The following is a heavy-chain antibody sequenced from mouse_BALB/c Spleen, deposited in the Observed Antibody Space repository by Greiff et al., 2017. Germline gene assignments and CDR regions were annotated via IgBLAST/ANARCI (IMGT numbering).Heavy chain of an antibody. D-gene: IGHD1-1*01. CDR3: AKEYGSSYGFAY. J-gene: IGHJ3*01. CDR1: GYTFTDYN. Sequence: EVKLMESGPELVKPGASVKISCKASGYTFTDYNMHWVKQSHGKSLEWIGYIYPYNGGTGYNQKFKSKATLTVDNSSSTAYMELRSLTSEDSAVYYSAKEYGSSYGFAYWGQGTLVTVSA. CDR2: IYPYNGGT. V-gene: IGHV1S29*02.